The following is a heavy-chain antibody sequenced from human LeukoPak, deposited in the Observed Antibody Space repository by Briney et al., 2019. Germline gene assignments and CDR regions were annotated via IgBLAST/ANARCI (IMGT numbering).Heavy chain of an antibody. Sequence: GRSLRLSRAASGFTFSSYAMSWVRQAPGKGLEWVSAISGSGGSTYYADSVKGRFTISRDNSKNTLYLQMNSLRAEDTAVYYCAKDTRGYDAGLSFDYWGQGTLVTVSS. J-gene: IGHJ4*02. V-gene: IGHV3-23*01. CDR2: ISGSGGST. CDR3: AKDTRGYDAGLSFDY. CDR1: GFTFSSYA. D-gene: IGHD5-12*01.